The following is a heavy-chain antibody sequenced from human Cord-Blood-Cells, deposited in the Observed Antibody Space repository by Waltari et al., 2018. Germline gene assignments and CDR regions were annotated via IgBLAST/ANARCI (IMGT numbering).Heavy chain of an antibody. Sequence: QVQLVQSGAEVKKPGSSVKVSCKASGGTFSSYAISWVRQAPGQGLEWMGGIIPSFGTANSAQKFQGRVTITADESTSTAYMELSSLRSEDTAVYYCARGSRRYDSSGYYPYYFDYWGQGTLVTVSS. V-gene: IGHV1-69*01. CDR3: ARGSRRYDSSGYYPYYFDY. J-gene: IGHJ4*02. CDR1: GGTFSSYA. CDR2: IIPSFGTA. D-gene: IGHD3-22*01.